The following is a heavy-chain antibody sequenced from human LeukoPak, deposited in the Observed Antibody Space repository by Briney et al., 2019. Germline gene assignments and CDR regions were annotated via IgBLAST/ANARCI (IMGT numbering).Heavy chain of an antibody. D-gene: IGHD5-18*01. CDR1: GGSISSYY. CDR3: AREITVDTAMVTDY. V-gene: IGHV4-4*07. CDR2: IYTSGST. J-gene: IGHJ4*02. Sequence: PSETLSLTCTVCGGSISSYYWSWIRQPAGKGLEWIGRIYTSGSTNYNPSLKSRVTMSVDTSKNQFSLKLSSVTAADTAVYYCAREITVDTAMVTDYWGQGTLVTVSS.